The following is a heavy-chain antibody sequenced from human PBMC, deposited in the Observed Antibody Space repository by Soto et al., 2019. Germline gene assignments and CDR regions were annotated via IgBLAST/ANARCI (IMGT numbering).Heavy chain of an antibody. J-gene: IGHJ4*02. CDR1: GFTFSTYS. D-gene: IGHD1-1*01. Sequence: EVQLVESGGGLVQPGGSLRLSCAASGFTFSTYSMNWVRKAPGKGLEWVSYIRSSSTTIYYADSVKGRFTISRANAKNPPYLARNILRDDDSAVYYCARDPEMNDGIWLGYWGQGTLVTVSS. CDR2: IRSSSTTI. V-gene: IGHV3-48*02. CDR3: ARDPEMNDGIWLGY.